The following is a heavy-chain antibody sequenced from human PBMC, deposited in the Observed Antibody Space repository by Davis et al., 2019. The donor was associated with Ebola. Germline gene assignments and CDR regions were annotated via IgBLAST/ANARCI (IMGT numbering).Heavy chain of an antibody. Sequence: SVKVSCKASGYTFTGYYMHWVRQAPGQGLEWMGGSNPVFGTPTYAQEFQGRVMITADESTSTAYMELSSLRAEDTAMYYCASGIGRGYTYGPPDFWGQGTLVTVSS. CDR1: GYTFTGYY. D-gene: IGHD5-18*01. J-gene: IGHJ4*02. V-gene: IGHV1-69*13. CDR3: ASGIGRGYTYGPPDF. CDR2: SNPVFGTP.